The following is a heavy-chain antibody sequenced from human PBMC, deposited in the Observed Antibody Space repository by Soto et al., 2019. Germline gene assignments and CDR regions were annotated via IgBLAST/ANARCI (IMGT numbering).Heavy chain of an antibody. J-gene: IGHJ6*02. V-gene: IGHV4-34*01. CDR1: GGSFSGYY. CDR3: ARGRGYSYGYTGHAYYYGMDV. CDR2: INHSGST. D-gene: IGHD5-18*01. Sequence: PSETLSLTCAVYGGSFSGYYWSWIRQPPGKGLEWIGEINHSGSTNYNPSLKSRVTISVDTSKNQFSLKLSSVTAADTAVYYCARGRGYSYGYTGHAYYYGMDVWGQGTTVTVSS.